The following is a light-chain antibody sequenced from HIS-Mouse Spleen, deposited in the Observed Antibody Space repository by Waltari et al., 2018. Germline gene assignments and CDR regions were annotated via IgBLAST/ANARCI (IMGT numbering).Light chain of an antibody. J-gene: IGKJ4*01. CDR2: DAS. V-gene: IGKV3-11*01. Sequence: EIVLTQSPATLSLSPGERATLSCRASQSVSRYLAWYQQKPGEAPRLLIYDASNRATGIPARFSGSGSGTDFTLTISSLEPEDFAVYYCQQRSNWPPEGTFGGGTKVEIK. CDR1: QSVSRY. CDR3: QQRSNWPPEGT.